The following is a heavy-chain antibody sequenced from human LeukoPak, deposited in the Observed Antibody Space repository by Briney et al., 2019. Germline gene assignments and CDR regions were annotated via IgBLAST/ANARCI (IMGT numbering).Heavy chain of an antibody. J-gene: IGHJ5*01. D-gene: IGHD3-9*01. CDR1: GFTFSNYW. CDR2: IKGDGSHT. V-gene: IGHV3-74*01. Sequence: GGSLRLSCAASGFTFSNYWMHWVRQAPGKGLVWVSRIKGDGSHTIYADSVKGRFTIPRDNAKNTLYLQMMSLRAEDTAVYYCVRDWDHFDFDSWGQGTLVTVSS. CDR3: VRDWDHFDFDS.